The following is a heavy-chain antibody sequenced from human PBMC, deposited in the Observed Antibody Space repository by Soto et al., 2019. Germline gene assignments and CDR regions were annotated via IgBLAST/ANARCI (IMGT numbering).Heavy chain of an antibody. CDR2: INSDGNNT. J-gene: IGHJ4*02. CDR3: ARGSNHSDY. CDR1: GFTFSPFW. Sequence: EVQLVESGGGLVQPGGSLRLSCAASGFTFSPFWMHWVRQVPGKGPVWVSRINSDGNNTSYADSVKGRFTISRDNAKNTLYLQMNSLRAEDTAVYYCARGSNHSDYWGQGTLVTVSS. D-gene: IGHD4-4*01. V-gene: IGHV3-74*01.